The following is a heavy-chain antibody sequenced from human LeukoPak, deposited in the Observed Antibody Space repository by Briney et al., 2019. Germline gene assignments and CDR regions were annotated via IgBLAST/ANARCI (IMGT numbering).Heavy chain of an antibody. D-gene: IGHD3-22*01. CDR1: GFTFSIYA. CDR2: ISGSGGTA. CDR3: AKKGYYDGSGYYMYYFDH. V-gene: IGHV3-23*01. Sequence: GRSLRLSCAASGFTFSIYAMSWVRQAPGKGLEWVSAISGSGGTAYYADSVKGRFTISRDNSKNTLYLQMNSLRAEDTAVYYCAKKGYYDGSGYYMYYFDHWGQGTLVTVSS. J-gene: IGHJ4*02.